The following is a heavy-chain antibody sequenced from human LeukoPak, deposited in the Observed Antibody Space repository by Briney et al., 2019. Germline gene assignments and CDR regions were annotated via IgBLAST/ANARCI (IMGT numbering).Heavy chain of an antibody. Sequence: ASVKVPCKASGYTFTSYDINWVRQATGQGLEWMGWMNPNSGDTGYAQKFQGRVTMTRNTSISTAYMELTSLRSDDTAVYYCAREGAYCGGDCYPDYWGQGTLVTVSS. J-gene: IGHJ4*02. V-gene: IGHV1-8*01. CDR1: GYTFTSYD. D-gene: IGHD2-21*02. CDR2: MNPNSGDT. CDR3: AREGAYCGGDCYPDY.